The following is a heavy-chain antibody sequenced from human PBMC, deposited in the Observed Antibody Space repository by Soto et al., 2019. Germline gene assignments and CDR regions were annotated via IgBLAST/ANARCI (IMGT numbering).Heavy chain of an antibody. CDR2: IIPIFGTA. CDR1: GGTFSSYA. Sequence: QVQLVQSGAEVKKPGSSVKVSCKASGGTFSSYAISWVRQAPGQGLEWMGGIIPIFGTANYATKFQGRGTITADESTSTAYMELSSLRSEDTAVYYCARVGSFPEGGAFDIWGQGTMVTVSS. D-gene: IGHD1-26*01. CDR3: ARVGSFPEGGAFDI. V-gene: IGHV1-69*01. J-gene: IGHJ3*02.